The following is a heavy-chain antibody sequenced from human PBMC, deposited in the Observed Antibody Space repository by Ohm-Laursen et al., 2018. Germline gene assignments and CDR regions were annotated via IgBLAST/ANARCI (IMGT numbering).Heavy chain of an antibody. CDR1: GFTFSSSA. Sequence: SLRLSCAAPGFTFSSSALSWVRLAPGKGLECVASIGTGGDTRYVDAVKGRFTISRDNSNRALYLQMDSLRVEDSAIYYCAKSGPFYSDYWGQGTLVTVSS. V-gene: IGHV3-23*01. J-gene: IGHJ4*02. D-gene: IGHD2-8*02. CDR2: IGTGGDT. CDR3: AKSGPFYSDY.